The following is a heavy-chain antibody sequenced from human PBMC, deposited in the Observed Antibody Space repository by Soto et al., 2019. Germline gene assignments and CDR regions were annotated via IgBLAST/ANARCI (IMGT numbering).Heavy chain of an antibody. CDR3: ARAPAQVVIDY. J-gene: IGHJ4*02. CDR1: GGSISSGGYY. D-gene: IGHD6-13*01. CDR2: IYYSGST. V-gene: IGHV4-31*03. Sequence: PSETLCLTCTVSGGSISSGGYYWSWIRQHPGKGLEWIGYIYYSGSTYYNPSLKSRVTISVDTSKNQFSLKLSSVTAADTAVYYCARAPAQVVIDYWAQGALVPVSS.